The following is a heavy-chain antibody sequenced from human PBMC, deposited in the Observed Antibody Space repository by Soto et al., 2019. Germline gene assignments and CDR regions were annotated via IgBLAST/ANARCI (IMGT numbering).Heavy chain of an antibody. CDR1: GFTFSTYA. CDR3: GRDATWISSRVFLSVDY. V-gene: IGHV3-23*01. D-gene: IGHD2-2*03. CDR2: ISGSGGVT. Sequence: GGSLRLSCAASGFTFSTYAMAWVRQAPGKGLEWVSAISGSGGVTHDADSVKGRFTISRDNSKNTLYLQMNSLRAEDTAIYYCGRDATWISSRVFLSVDYWGQGALVTVSS. J-gene: IGHJ4*02.